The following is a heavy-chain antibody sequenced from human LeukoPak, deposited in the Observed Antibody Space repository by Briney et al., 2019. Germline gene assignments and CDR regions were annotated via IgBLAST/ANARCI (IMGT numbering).Heavy chain of an antibody. CDR3: AKAQVSRGIMITFGELSS. D-gene: IGHD3-16*02. CDR1: GFTFSSYA. CDR2: ISGSGGST. Sequence: PGGSLRLSCAASGFTFSSYAMSWVRQAPGKGLEWVSAISGSGGSTYYADSVKGRFTISRDNSKNTLYLQMNSLRAEDTAVYYCAKAQVSRGIMITFGELSSWGQGTLVTVSS. V-gene: IGHV3-23*01. J-gene: IGHJ4*02.